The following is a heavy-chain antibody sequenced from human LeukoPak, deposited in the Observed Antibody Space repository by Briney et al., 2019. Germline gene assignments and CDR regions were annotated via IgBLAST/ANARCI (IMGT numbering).Heavy chain of an antibody. J-gene: IGHJ6*04. Sequence: PGGSLRLSCAASGFTFSSYEMNWVRQAPGKGLEWVSYISSSGSTIYYADSVKGRFTISRDNAKNSLYLQMNSLRAEDTAVYYCARRPGGSGPMDVWGKGTTVTIPS. D-gene: IGHD3-10*01. CDR3: ARRPGGSGPMDV. CDR1: GFTFSSYE. CDR2: ISSSGSTI. V-gene: IGHV3-48*03.